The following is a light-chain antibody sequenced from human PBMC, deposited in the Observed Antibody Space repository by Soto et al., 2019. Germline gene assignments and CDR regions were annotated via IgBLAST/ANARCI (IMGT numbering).Light chain of an antibody. CDR2: WAS. CDR3: QQYYSAPQT. V-gene: IGKV4-1*01. CDR1: QSVLYSSNNKNY. J-gene: IGKJ2*01. Sequence: DIVMTQSPDSLAVSLGERATINCKSSQSVLYSSNNKNYLAWYQQKPGHPPNLLIYWASTRESGVPDRFSGSGSGTDFTLTISSLQAEDVAVYYCQQYYSAPQTFGQGTKLEIK.